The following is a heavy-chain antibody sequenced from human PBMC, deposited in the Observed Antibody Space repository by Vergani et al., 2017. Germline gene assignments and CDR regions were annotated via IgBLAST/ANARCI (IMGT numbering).Heavy chain of an antibody. Sequence: EVQLVESGGGLVKPGGSLRLSCAASGFTFSNAWMSWVRQAPGKGLEWVGRIKSKTDGGTTDYAAPVKGRFTISRDNSKNTLYLQMNSLRAEDTAVYYCAKEPPSYYDFWSGYPTVWGQGTLVTVSS. V-gene: IGHV3-15*01. CDR2: IKSKTDGGTT. CDR1: GFTFSNAW. CDR3: AKEPPSYYDFWSGYPTV. D-gene: IGHD3-3*01. J-gene: IGHJ4*02.